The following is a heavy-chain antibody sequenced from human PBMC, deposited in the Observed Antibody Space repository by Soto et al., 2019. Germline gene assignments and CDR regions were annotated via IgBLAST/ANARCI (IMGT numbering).Heavy chain of an antibody. CDR2: IYWDDDK. CDR3: AHRVLRTVFGLVTTTAIYFDF. D-gene: IGHD3-3*01. CDR1: GFSLTTSGVG. V-gene: IGHV2-5*02. J-gene: IGHJ4*02. Sequence: QITLNESGPTQVTPRQTLTLTCTFSGFSLTTSGVGVGWIRQSPGKAPEWLALIYWDDDKRYSPSLTSRLTITKDTSKNQVVLTMADLDPADTATYYCAHRVLRTVFGLVTTTAIYFDFWGQGTPVAVSS.